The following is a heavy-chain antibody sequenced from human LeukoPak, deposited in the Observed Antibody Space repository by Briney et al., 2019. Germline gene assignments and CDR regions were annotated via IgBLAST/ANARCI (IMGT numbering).Heavy chain of an antibody. CDR1: GFTFSSYW. D-gene: IGHD6-13*01. CDR2: IKQDGSEK. V-gene: IGHV3-7*01. J-gene: IGHJ4*02. Sequence: GGSLRLSCAASGFTFSSYWMSWVRQAPGKGLEWVANIKQDGSEKYYVDSVKGRFTISRDNSKNTLYLQMNSLRAEDTAVYYCARDRGVYSSSWSDYWGQGTLVTVSS. CDR3: ARDRGVYSSSWSDY.